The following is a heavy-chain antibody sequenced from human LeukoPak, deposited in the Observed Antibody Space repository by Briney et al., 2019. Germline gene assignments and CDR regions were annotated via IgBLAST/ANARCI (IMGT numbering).Heavy chain of an antibody. Sequence: SETLSLTCAVYGGSFSGYYWSWIRQPPGKGLEWIGEINHSGSTYYNPSLKSRVTISVDTSKNQFSLKLSSVTAADTAVYYCARHFGGYDRPNDYWGQGTLVTVSS. J-gene: IGHJ4*02. CDR1: GGSFSGYY. V-gene: IGHV4-34*01. CDR2: INHSGST. D-gene: IGHD5-12*01. CDR3: ARHFGGYDRPNDY.